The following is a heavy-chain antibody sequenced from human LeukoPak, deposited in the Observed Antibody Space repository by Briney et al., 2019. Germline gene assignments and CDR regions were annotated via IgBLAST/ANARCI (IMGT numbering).Heavy chain of an antibody. J-gene: IGHJ4*02. D-gene: IGHD3-10*01. CDR1: GYTFTSYA. Sequence: ASVKVSCKASGYTFTSYAMHWVRQAPGQRLEWMGWINAGNGNTKYSQKFQGRVTITRDTSASTAYMELSSLRSEDTAVYYCARDRGVRGSGSHYTRVFGYWGQGTLVTVSS. V-gene: IGHV1-3*01. CDR2: INAGNGNT. CDR3: ARDRGVRGSGSHYTRVFGY.